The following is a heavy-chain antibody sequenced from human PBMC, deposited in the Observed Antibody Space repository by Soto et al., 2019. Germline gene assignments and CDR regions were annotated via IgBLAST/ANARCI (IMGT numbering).Heavy chain of an antibody. CDR3: ATSGRYWSGGSCFDAFDI. D-gene: IGHD2-15*01. J-gene: IGHJ3*02. CDR2: FDPEDGET. CDR1: GYTLTELS. Sequence: QVQLVQSGAEVKKPGASVKVSCKVSGYTLTELSMHWVRQAPGKGLEWMGGFDPEDGETIYAQKFQGRVTMTEDTSTDTAYMELSSLRSEDTAVYYCATSGRYWSGGSCFDAFDIWGQGTMVTVSS. V-gene: IGHV1-24*01.